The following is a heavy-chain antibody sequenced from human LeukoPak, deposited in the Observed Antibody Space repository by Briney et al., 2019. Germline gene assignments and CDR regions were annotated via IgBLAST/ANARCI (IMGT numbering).Heavy chain of an antibody. V-gene: IGHV1-2*02. J-gene: IGHJ4*02. D-gene: IGHD6-25*01. CDR1: GYTFTGYY. Sequence: ASVKVSCKASGYTFTGYYMHWVRQAPGQGLEWMGWINPNSGGTNYAQKFQGRVTMTRDTSISTAYMELSRLRSDDTAAYYCARAFGRLPTGAYWGQGTLVTVSS. CDR2: INPNSGGT. CDR3: ARAFGRLPTGAY.